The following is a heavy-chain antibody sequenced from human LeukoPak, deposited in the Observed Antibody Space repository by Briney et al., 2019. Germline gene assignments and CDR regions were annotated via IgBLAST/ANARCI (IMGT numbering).Heavy chain of an antibody. D-gene: IGHD7-27*01. Sequence: PGGSLRLSCAASGFTFSSYAMQWVRQAPGKGLECVAVISYDGNNKYYADSVKGRFTISRDNSKNTLYLQVSSLGTDDTAMYYCARDRTTSGDAAFDIWGQGTMVTVSS. J-gene: IGHJ3*02. V-gene: IGHV3-30*04. CDR1: GFTFSSYA. CDR2: ISYDGNNK. CDR3: ARDRTTSGDAAFDI.